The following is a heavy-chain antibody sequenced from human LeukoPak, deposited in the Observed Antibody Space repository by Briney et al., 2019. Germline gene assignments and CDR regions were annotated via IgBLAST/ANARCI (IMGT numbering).Heavy chain of an antibody. CDR1: GFTFSAYY. V-gene: IGHV3-23*01. Sequence: GGSLRLSCAASGFTFSAYYMSWVRQAPGKGLEWVSAISGSGGSTYYADSVKGRFTISRDNSKNTLYLQMNSLRAEDTAVYYCAETYYYGSGSYYNDYWGQGTLVTVSS. CDR3: AETYYYGSGSYYNDY. D-gene: IGHD3-10*01. CDR2: ISGSGGST. J-gene: IGHJ4*02.